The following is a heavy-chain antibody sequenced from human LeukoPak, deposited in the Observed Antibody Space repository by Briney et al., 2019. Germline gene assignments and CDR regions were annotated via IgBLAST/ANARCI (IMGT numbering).Heavy chain of an antibody. V-gene: IGHV4-59*01. J-gene: IGHJ4*02. D-gene: IGHD3-10*01. CDR3: ARDRYGSGSEVDY. CDR2: IYYSGSI. Sequence: PSETLPLTCTVSGGSISSYYWSWIRQPPGKGLEWIGYIYYSGSINYNPSLKSRVTISVDTSKNQFSLKLSSVTAADTAVYYCARDRYGSGSEVDYWGQGTLVTVSS. CDR1: GGSISSYY.